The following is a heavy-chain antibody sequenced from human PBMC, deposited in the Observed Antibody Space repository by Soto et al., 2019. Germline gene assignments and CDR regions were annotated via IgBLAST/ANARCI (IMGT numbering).Heavy chain of an antibody. J-gene: IGHJ4*02. CDR1: GGSISSGGYY. CDR2: IYYSGST. Sequence: QVQLQESGPGLVKPSQTLSLTCTVSGGSISSGGYYWSWIRQHPGKGLEWIGYIYYSGSTYYNPSRKSRVTISVDTSKNQFSLKLSSVTAADTAVYYCARGSSKRGDSRYGYWGQGTLVTVSS. CDR3: ARGSSKRGDSRYGY. D-gene: IGHD2-21*02. V-gene: IGHV4-31*03.